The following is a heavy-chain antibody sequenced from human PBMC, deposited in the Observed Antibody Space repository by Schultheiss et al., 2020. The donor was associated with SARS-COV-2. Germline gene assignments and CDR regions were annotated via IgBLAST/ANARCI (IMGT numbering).Heavy chain of an antibody. D-gene: IGHD6-13*01. V-gene: IGHV3-30-3*01. J-gene: IGHJ6*02. CDR2: ISYDGSNK. CDR1: GFTFSSYA. CDR3: ARVLIAAAGRKTYYYYGMDV. Sequence: GGSLRLSCAASGFTFSSYAMHWVRQAPGKGLEWVAVISYDGSNKYYADSVKGRFTISRDNSKNTLYLQMNSLRAEDTAVYYCARVLIAAAGRKTYYYYGMDVWGQGTTVTVSS.